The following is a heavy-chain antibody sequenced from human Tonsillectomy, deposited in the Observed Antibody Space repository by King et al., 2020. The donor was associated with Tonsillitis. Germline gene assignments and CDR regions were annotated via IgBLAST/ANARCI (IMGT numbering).Heavy chain of an antibody. Sequence: VQLVESGGGLVEPGGSLRLSCAASGFTFSTYVISWVRQAPGKGLEWVSVISGSSDTIIYANSVEGRFTISRENSRDTVYLQMNSLRAEDTAVYYCAREGYASGRAGAFDYWGQGTLVTVSS. D-gene: IGHD6-19*01. V-gene: IGHV3-23*04. J-gene: IGHJ4*02. CDR1: GFTFSTYV. CDR2: ISGSSDTI. CDR3: AREGYASGRAGAFDY.